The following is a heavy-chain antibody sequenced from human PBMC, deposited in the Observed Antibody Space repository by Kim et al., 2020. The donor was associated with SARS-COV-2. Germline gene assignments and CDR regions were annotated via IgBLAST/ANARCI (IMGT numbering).Heavy chain of an antibody. CDR3: ARHPSRLAAGGTGLDV. CDR2: IYYSGNT. V-gene: IGHV4-59*08. J-gene: IGHJ6*02. Sequence: SETLSLTCTVSGGSISYYYWSWIRQPPGKGLEWIGYIYYSGNTNYNPSLKSRLTMSVDTSHNQFSLKLHSVTAADTAVYYCARHPSRLAAGGTGLDVWGRGTMVSVSS. D-gene: IGHD6-13*01. CDR1: GGSISYYY.